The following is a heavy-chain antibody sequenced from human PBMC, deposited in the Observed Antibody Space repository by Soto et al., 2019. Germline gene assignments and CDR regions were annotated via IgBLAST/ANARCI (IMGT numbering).Heavy chain of an antibody. CDR3: ARDKNWNDAPPSAPNETTYYYHGMDV. V-gene: IGHV1-69*13. CDR1: GGTFSSYA. Sequence: SVKVSCKASGGTFSSYAISWVRQAPGQGLEWMGGIIPIFGTANYAQKFQGRVTITADESTSTAYMELSSLRSEDTAVYYCARDKNWNDAPPSAPNETTYYYHGMDVWGQGTTVTVSS. J-gene: IGHJ6*02. D-gene: IGHD1-1*01. CDR2: IIPIFGTA.